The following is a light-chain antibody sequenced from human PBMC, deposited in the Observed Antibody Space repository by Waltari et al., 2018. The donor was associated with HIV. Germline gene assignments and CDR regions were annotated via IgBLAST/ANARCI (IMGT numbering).Light chain of an antibody. V-gene: IGKV1-39*01. CDR1: QNNKTD. J-gene: IGKJ4*01. CDR3: QQSHAPPLT. CDR2: SPS. Sequence: QLPQFPSPLSAFTGDTVITTCRANQNNKTDLNWYHHKPGTSPRLLIYSPSGLQSGVPARFTGSGSGTQFNFTISGLQSEDAATYYCQQSHAPPLTFGGGTKVEIK.